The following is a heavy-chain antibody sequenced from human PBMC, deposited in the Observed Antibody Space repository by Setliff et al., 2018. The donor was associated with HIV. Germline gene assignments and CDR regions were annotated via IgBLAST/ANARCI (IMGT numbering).Heavy chain of an antibody. CDR2: IKINSGGT. CDR3: VREGAGPTDDAFDI. CDR1: GYTFTGYY. V-gene: IGHV1-2*02. Sequence: ASVKVSCKASGYTFTGYYMHWVRQAPGQGLEWMGWIKINSGGTKFTQKFQGRVTMTRDTSLSTAYMELSRLRSDDTAVYCCVREGAGPTDDAFDIWGQGTMVTVSS. J-gene: IGHJ3*02. D-gene: IGHD4-17*01.